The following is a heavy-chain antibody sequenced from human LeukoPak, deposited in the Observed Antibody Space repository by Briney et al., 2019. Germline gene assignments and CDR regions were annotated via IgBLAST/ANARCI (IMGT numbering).Heavy chain of an antibody. CDR1: GYTFTSYG. J-gene: IGHJ6*02. CDR3: ARDVNWGIYYYYGMDV. V-gene: IGHV1-8*02. Sequence: ASVRVSCKASGYTFTSYGISWVRQAPGQGLEWMGWMNPNSGNTGYAQKFQGRVIMTRNTSISTAYMELSSLRSEDTAVYYCARDVNWGIYYYYGMDVWGQGTTVTVSS. D-gene: IGHD7-27*01. CDR2: MNPNSGNT.